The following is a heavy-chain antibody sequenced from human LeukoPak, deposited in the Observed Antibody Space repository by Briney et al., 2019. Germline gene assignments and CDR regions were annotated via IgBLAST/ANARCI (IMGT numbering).Heavy chain of an antibody. J-gene: IGHJ4*02. V-gene: IGHV3-23*01. CDR3: AKVDYYGSGSYSFGAFDI. CDR1: GFTFSSYA. D-gene: IGHD3-10*01. Sequence: GGSLRLSCAASGFTFSSYAMSWVRQAPGKGLEWVSAISGSGGSTYYADSVKGRFTISRDNSKNALYLQMNSLRAEDTAVYYCAKVDYYGSGSYSFGAFDIWGQGTLVTVSS. CDR2: ISGSGGST.